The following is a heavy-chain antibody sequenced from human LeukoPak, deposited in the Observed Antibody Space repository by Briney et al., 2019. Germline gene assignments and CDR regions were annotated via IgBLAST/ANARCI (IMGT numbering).Heavy chain of an antibody. D-gene: IGHD3-10*01. CDR1: GFTFSSCD. CDR2: ISGSGGST. J-gene: IGHJ4*02. Sequence: PGGSLRLSCAASGFTFSSCDMSWVRQPPGKGLEWVSAISGSGGSTSYADSVKGRFTISRDNSNTTLYLQMNTLRAEDTAVYYCAKNSYYYGSGSYYFDYWGQGTLVTVSS. CDR3: AKNSYYYGSGSYYFDY. V-gene: IGHV3-23*01.